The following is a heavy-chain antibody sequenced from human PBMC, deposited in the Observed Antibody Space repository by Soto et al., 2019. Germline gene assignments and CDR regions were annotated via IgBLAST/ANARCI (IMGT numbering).Heavy chain of an antibody. Sequence: QVQLVQSGAEVKKPGSSVKVSCKASGGTFSSYAISWVRQAPGQGLEWMGGIIPIFGTANYAQKFQGRITITAAQTTSTAYMELSSLRSEDTAVYYCARDTSCSGSYHNWFVPWGQGTLVTVSS. CDR2: IIPIFGTA. CDR3: ARDTSCSGSYHNWFVP. J-gene: IGHJ5*02. CDR1: GGTFSSYA. V-gene: IGHV1-69*01. D-gene: IGHD3-10*02.